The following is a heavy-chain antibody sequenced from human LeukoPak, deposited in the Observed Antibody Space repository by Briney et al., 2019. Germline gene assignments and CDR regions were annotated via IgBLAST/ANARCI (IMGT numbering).Heavy chain of an antibody. CDR2: ISGSGGST. J-gene: IGHJ4*02. CDR1: GITFSSYA. CDR3: AKDNFDWFDHFDY. Sequence: GGSLRLSCAASGITFSSYAMSWVRQAPGKGLEWVSAISGSGGSTYYADSVKGRFTISRDNSKNTLYLQMNSLRAEDTAVYYCAKDNFDWFDHFDYWGQGTLVTVSS. V-gene: IGHV3-23*01. D-gene: IGHD3-9*01.